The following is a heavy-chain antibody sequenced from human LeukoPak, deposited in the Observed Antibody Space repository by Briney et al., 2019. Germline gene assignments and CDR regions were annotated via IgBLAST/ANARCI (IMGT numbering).Heavy chain of an antibody. Sequence: PSETLSLTCTVSGGSINSYYWSWIRQPPGKGLEWIAYIYYSGSTSYNPSLKNRVTISVDTSKNQFSLKLNSVTAADTAMYYCARLFHPALSGNYPFDYWGQGTLVTVSS. V-gene: IGHV4-59*01. CDR2: IYYSGST. CDR3: ARLFHPALSGNYPFDY. D-gene: IGHD1-26*01. J-gene: IGHJ4*02. CDR1: GGSINSYY.